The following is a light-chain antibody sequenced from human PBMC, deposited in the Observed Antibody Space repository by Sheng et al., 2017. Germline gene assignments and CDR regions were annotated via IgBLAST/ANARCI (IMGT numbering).Light chain of an antibody. Sequence: AIRITQSPSSLSASTGDRVTITCRASQNISSYLAWYQQKPGKAPKFLIYAASTLQTGVPSRFSGSGSGTDFTLNISCLQSEDFATYYCQQYYNYPGTFGQGTKVEIK. CDR1: QNISSY. CDR2: AAS. J-gene: IGKJ1*01. CDR3: QQYYNYPGT. V-gene: IGKV1-8*01.